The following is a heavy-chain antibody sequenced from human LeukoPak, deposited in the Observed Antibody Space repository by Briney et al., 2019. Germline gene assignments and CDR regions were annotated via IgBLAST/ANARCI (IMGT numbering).Heavy chain of an antibody. CDR2: INPNSGGT. D-gene: IGHD1-1*01. V-gene: IGHV1-2*06. Sequence: ASVKISCKASGYTFTGYHMHWVRQAPGQGLEWMGRINPNSGGTNYAQKFQGRVTITRDTSISTAYMELSKLRSDDTAVYYCARSTRSVGWFDPWGQGTLVTVSS. CDR1: GYTFTGYH. J-gene: IGHJ5*02. CDR3: ARSTRSVGWFDP.